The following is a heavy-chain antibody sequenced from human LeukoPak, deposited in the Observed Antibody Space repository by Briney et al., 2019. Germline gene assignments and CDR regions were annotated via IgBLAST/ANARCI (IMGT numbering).Heavy chain of an antibody. Sequence: PSETLSLTCAVYGGSFSNYYWGWIRQPPGKGLEWIGEINHSGRTNYNSSLKSRVTISVDTSKNQFSPKLSSVTAADTAVYYCARQLKLSYIVVVPAATFDPWGQGTLVTVSS. J-gene: IGHJ5*02. V-gene: IGHV4-34*01. CDR2: INHSGRT. CDR1: GGSFSNYY. CDR3: ARQLKLSYIVVVPAATFDP. D-gene: IGHD2-2*01.